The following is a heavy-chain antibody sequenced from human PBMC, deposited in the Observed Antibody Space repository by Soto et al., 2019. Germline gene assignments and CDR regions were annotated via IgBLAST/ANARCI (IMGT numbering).Heavy chain of an antibody. CDR2: ITSNGASE. J-gene: IGHJ3*02. Sequence: EVQLVESGGGLVQPGGSLRLSCAASGFTFSSRAMHWVRQAPRKGLEYVSSITSNGASEYYANSVKGRFTICRDHSKNPVYLQMGSLRGEDMAVYYCARLERGDAFDTWGQGPMVTVSS. V-gene: IGHV3-64*01. CDR3: ARLERGDAFDT. CDR1: GFTFSSRA.